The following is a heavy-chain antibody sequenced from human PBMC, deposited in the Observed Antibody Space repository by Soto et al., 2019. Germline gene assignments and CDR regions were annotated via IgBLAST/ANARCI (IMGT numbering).Heavy chain of an antibody. CDR1: GGSISSGGYY. Sequence: SETLSLTCTVSGGSISSGGYYWSWIRQHPGKGLEWIGYIYYSGSTYYNPSLKSRVTISVDTSKNQFSLKLSSVTAADTAVYYCARGIDYPNWFDPWGQGTLVSVSS. CDR2: IYYSGST. CDR3: ARGIDYPNWFDP. J-gene: IGHJ5*02. D-gene: IGHD4-17*01. V-gene: IGHV4-31*02.